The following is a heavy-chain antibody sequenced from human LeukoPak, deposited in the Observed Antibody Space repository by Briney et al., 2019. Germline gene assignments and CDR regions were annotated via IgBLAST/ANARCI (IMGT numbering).Heavy chain of an antibody. J-gene: IGHJ4*02. Sequence: ASVKVSCKASGYTFTSYDINWVRQATGQGLEWMGWMNPNSGNTGYAQKFQGRGTMTRNTSISTAYMELSSLRSEDTAVYYCARVPPQRYSYDTPLDYWGQGTLVTVSS. CDR3: ARVPPQRYSYDTPLDY. CDR1: GYTFTSYD. D-gene: IGHD5-18*01. V-gene: IGHV1-8*01. CDR2: MNPNSGNT.